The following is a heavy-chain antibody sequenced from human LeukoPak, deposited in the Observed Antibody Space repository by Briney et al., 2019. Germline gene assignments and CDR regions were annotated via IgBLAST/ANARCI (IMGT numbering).Heavy chain of an antibody. Sequence: PGGSLRLSCAASGFTFSSYGMHWVRQAPGEGLEWVAFIRYDGSNKYYADSVKGRFTISRDNSKNTLYLQMNSLRAEDTAVYYCAKDRIAAAGRLPNYCDYWGQGTLVTVSS. D-gene: IGHD6-13*01. V-gene: IGHV3-30*02. J-gene: IGHJ4*02. CDR3: AKDRIAAAGRLPNYCDY. CDR1: GFTFSSYG. CDR2: IRYDGSNK.